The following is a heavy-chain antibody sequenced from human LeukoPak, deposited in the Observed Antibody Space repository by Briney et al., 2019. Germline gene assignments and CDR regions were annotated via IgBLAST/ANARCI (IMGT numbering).Heavy chain of an antibody. CDR3: AKDSAGASYMDV. V-gene: IGHV3-74*01. D-gene: IGHD1-26*01. Sequence: PGGSLRLSCEASGFTFTTYWIHWVRQGPGKGLVWVSRIKYDGSTSNYADSVKGRFTISRDNAKNTVYLQMNSLRVEDTAVYYCAKDSAGASYMDVWGKGTTVTVSS. CDR2: IKYDGSTS. J-gene: IGHJ6*04. CDR1: GFTFTTYW.